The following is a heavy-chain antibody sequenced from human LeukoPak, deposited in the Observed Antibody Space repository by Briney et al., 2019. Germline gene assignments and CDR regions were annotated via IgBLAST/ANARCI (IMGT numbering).Heavy chain of an antibody. J-gene: IGHJ3*02. Sequence: GGSLRLSCAASGFTFSSYAMSGVRQAPGKGLEWVSAIIGSGGSTYYADSVKGRFTISRDNSKNTLYLQVNSLRAEDTAVYYCAKDKATTECFDISGPGTMVTVSS. CDR1: GFTFSSYA. D-gene: IGHD3-3*01. CDR3: AKDKATTECFDI. CDR2: IIGSGGST. V-gene: IGHV3-23*01.